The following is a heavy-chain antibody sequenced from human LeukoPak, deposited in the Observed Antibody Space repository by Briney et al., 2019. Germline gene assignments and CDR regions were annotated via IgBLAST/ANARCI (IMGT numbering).Heavy chain of an antibody. CDR3: ARWFSGAARIFYSF. Sequence: PGGPLRLSCAASGFTFSSYWMHWVRQAPGKGLVWVSRINSDGSSTNYADSVKGRFTISRDNAKNTLYLQMNSLRAEDTAVYYCARWFSGAARIFYSFWGQGTLVTVSS. J-gene: IGHJ4*02. CDR1: GFTFSSYW. V-gene: IGHV3-74*01. D-gene: IGHD6-6*01. CDR2: INSDGSST.